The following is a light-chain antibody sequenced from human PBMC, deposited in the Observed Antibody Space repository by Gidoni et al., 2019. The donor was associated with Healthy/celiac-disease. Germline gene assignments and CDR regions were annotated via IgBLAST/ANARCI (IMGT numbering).Light chain of an antibody. J-gene: IGKJ4*01. V-gene: IGKV3-11*01. Sequence: EIVLTQSPAILSLSPGERATLSCRASQSVSNYLAWYQQKAGQAPRLLIYDAVNMATDISAKFSGSWSGTDFTLTISSLEPEDFAVYYCQQRSNGPLTFGGGTKVEIK. CDR2: DAV. CDR1: QSVSNY. CDR3: QQRSNGPLT.